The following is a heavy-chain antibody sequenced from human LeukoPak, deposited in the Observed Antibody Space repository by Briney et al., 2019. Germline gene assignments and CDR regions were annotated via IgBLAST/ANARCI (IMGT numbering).Heavy chain of an antibody. J-gene: IGHJ3*02. Sequence: PGGSLRLSCAASGFTFSNAWMGWVRQAPGKGLEWVGRVKSKTDGGTTDYAAPVKGRFTISRDDSKNTLYLQMNSLKTEDTAVYYCTTGAGGSDDAFDIWGQGTMVTVSS. CDR3: TTGAGGSDDAFDI. CDR1: GFTFSNAW. D-gene: IGHD3-10*01. V-gene: IGHV3-15*01. CDR2: VKSKTDGGTT.